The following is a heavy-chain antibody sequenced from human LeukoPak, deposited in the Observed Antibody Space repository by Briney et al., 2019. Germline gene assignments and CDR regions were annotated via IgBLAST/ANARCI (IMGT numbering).Heavy chain of an antibody. Sequence: SETLSLTCTVSGGSISSYYWSWIRQPAGKGLEWIGRIYTSGRTNYNPSLKSRVTMSVDTSKNQFSLKLSSVTAADTAVYYCARDQSLGYCSGGSCPDPYYYYGMDVWGQGTTVTVSS. CDR1: GGSISSYY. J-gene: IGHJ6*02. CDR2: IYTSGRT. D-gene: IGHD2-15*01. CDR3: ARDQSLGYCSGGSCPDPYYYYGMDV. V-gene: IGHV4-4*07.